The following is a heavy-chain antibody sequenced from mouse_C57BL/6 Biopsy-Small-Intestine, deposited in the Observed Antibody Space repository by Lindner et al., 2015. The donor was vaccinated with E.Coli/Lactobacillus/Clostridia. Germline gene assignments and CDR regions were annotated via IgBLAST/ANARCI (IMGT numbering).Heavy chain of an antibody. CDR3: ARESYYYDSTYAMDY. CDR2: ISADDNYT. J-gene: IGHJ4*01. Sequence: VQLQESGGDLVKPGGSLKLSCAASGFTFSGYAMSWVRQTPEKRLEWVATISADDNYTYYPDILKGRFTISRDNAKHNLYLQMSHLKSEDTAMYYCARESYYYDSTYAMDYWGQGTSVTVSS. CDR1: GFTFSGYA. V-gene: IGHV5-4*01. D-gene: IGHD1-1*01.